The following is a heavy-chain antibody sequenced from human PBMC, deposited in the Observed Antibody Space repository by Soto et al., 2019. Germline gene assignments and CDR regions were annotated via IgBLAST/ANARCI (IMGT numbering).Heavy chain of an antibody. J-gene: IGHJ4*02. CDR1: GGSISSYY. CDR3: ARRYGGNFDY. D-gene: IGHD1-26*01. V-gene: IGHV4-59*01. Sequence: QVQLQESGPGLVKPSETLSLTCTVSGGSISSYYWSWIRQPPGKGLEWIGYIYYSGSTNYNPSLQSRVTRSVDTSQNQFSLKLSSVTAADTAVYYCARRYGGNFDYWGQGTLVTVSS. CDR2: IYYSGST.